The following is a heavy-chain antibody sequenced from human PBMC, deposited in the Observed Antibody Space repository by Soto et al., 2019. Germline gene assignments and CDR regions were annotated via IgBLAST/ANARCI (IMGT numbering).Heavy chain of an antibody. J-gene: IGHJ4*02. CDR3: ARHSPVHYGFDY. D-gene: IGHD3-16*01. CDR1: GFSVGSYT. Sequence: SETLSHTCAVAGFSVGSYTWSGILQPPEKGLEWIGYFSSSGTTNYNPSLKSRLSVSVDTSKNQFSLKLTSVTAADTAVYFCARHSPVHYGFDYWGLGTLVTVSS. V-gene: IGHV4-59*08. CDR2: FSSSGTT.